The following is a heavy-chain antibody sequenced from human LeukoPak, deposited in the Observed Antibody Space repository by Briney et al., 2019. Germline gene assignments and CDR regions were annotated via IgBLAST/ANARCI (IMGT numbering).Heavy chain of an antibody. CDR2: INHSGST. Sequence: SETLSLTCAVYGGSFSGYYWSWIRQPPGKGLEWIGEINHSGSTNYNPSLKSRVTISVDTSKNQFSLKLSSVTAADTAVYYCARRGYSYHTYYFDYWGQGTLVTVSS. J-gene: IGHJ4*02. D-gene: IGHD5-18*01. CDR1: GGSFSGYY. CDR3: ARRGYSYHTYYFDY. V-gene: IGHV4-34*01.